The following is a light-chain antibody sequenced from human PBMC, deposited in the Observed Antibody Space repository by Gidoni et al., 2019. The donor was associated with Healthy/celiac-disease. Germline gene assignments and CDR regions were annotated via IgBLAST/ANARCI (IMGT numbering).Light chain of an antibody. V-gene: IGKV1-5*03. CDR2: KAS. J-gene: IGKJ3*01. CDR1: QSISSW. CDR3: QQYNSYPLT. Sequence: DIQMTQSPSTLSASVGNRVTITCRASQSISSWLAWYQQKPGKAPKLLIYKASSLESGVPSSFSGSGSGTEFTLTISSLQPDDFATYYCQQYNSYPLTFGPXTKVEIK.